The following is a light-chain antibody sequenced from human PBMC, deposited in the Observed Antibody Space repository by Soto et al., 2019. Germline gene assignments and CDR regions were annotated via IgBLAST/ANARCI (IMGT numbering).Light chain of an antibody. J-gene: IGKJ2*01. CDR2: LGS. CDR1: QSLLHTNGYNY. Sequence: DIVMTQSPLSLPVTPGEPASISCRSSQSLLHTNGYNYLDWYLQKPGQSPQLLIYLGSNRASGVPYEFSGSGQGTDFTLKISTVEADDVGFYYCMQALQTPTSFGQGTKLEIK. CDR3: MQALQTPTS. V-gene: IGKV2-28*01.